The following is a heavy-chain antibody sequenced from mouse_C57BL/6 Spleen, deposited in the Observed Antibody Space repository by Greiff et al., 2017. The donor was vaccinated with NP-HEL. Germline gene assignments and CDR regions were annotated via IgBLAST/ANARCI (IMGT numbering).Heavy chain of an antibody. V-gene: IGHV1-19*01. CDR3: ARRSRDYVDY. CDR2: INPYNGGT. J-gene: IGHJ2*01. CDR1: GYTFTDYY. Sequence: EVKLQESGPVLVKPGASVKMSCKASGYTFTDYYMNWVKQSHGKSLEWIGVINPYNGGTSYNQKFKGKATLTVDKSSSTAYMELNSLTSEDSAVYYCARRSRDYVDYWGQGTTLTVSS.